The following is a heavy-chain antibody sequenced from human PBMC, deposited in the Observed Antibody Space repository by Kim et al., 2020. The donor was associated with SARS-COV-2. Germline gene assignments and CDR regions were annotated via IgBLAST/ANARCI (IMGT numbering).Heavy chain of an antibody. V-gene: IGHV3-23*01. CDR1: GFTFSSYA. Sequence: GGSLRLSCAASGFTFSSYAMSWVRQAPGKGLEWVSAISGSGGSTYYADSVKGRFTISRDNSKNTLYLQMNSLRAEDTAVYYCARGLWYSSGYYYGDYWGQGTLVTVSS. CDR3: ARGLWYSSGYYYGDY. J-gene: IGHJ4*02. CDR2: ISGSGGST. D-gene: IGHD3-22*01.